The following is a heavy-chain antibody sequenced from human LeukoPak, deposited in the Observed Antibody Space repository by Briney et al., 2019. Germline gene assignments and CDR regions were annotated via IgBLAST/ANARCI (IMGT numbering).Heavy chain of an antibody. D-gene: IGHD3-22*01. CDR3: ARDYYDSRGEAFDI. CDR2: ILYVGST. CDR1: GDSICSHY. J-gene: IGHJ3*02. Sequence: SETLSLTCTVCGDSICSHYWSWIRQPPGKGLEWIGYILYVGSTNYNPSLKSRVTISVDTSKHQFSLKLNSVTAADTAVYYCARDYYDSRGEAFDIWGQGTMVTVSS. V-gene: IGHV4-59*11.